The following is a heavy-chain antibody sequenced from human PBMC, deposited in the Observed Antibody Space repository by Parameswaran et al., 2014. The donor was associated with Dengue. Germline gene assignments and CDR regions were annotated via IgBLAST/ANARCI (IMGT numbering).Heavy chain of an antibody. D-gene: IGHD1-26*01. CDR1: GFTFRSYE. CDR2: ISSSGATI. J-gene: IGHJ4*02. V-gene: IGHV3-48*03. CDR3: ARDQASSYRGPGLDY. Sequence: QAGGSLRLSCVASGFTFRSYEINWVRQAPGKGLEWVSYISSSGATIFYADSVKDRFTISRDNAKNSVHLQMNGLRPEDTAVYYCARDQASSYRGPGLDYWGQGALVTVSS.